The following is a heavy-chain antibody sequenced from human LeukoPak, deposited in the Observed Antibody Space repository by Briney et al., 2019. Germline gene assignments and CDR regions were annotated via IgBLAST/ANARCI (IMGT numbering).Heavy chain of an antibody. CDR2: INPNSGGT. D-gene: IGHD3-22*01. Sequence: ASVKVSCKASGYTFTGYYMHWGRQAPGQGLEWMGWINPNSGGTNYAQKFQGRVTMTRDTSINTAYMELRRLKSDDTAVYYGGVVITHDAFDIWGQGTMVTVSS. CDR3: GVVITHDAFDI. V-gene: IGHV1-2*02. CDR1: GYTFTGYY. J-gene: IGHJ3*02.